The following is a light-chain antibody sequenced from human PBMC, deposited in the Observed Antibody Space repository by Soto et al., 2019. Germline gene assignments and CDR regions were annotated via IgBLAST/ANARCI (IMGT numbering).Light chain of an antibody. CDR2: DAS. J-gene: IGKJ5*01. V-gene: IGKV3D-11*02. CDR1: QSISHS. Sequence: EIVWTQSPGTLSLSPGERATLSCRASQSISHSLAWYQQKPGQAPRLLIYDASNRATGIPARFSGSGSGTDFTRTISSLEPEDFAVDYCQQRRYWQVTFGQGTR. CDR3: QQRRYWQVT.